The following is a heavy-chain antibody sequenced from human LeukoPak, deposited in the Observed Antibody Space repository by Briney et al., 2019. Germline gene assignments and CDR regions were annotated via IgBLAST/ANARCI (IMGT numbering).Heavy chain of an antibody. D-gene: IGHD2-2*01. V-gene: IGHV3-7*01. CDR1: GFTFKNYW. CDR3: ARDCSGNTCYRAGY. J-gene: IGHJ4*02. CDR2: IKQDGSER. Sequence: PGGSLRLSCAASGFTFKNYWMSWVRQAPGKGLEWVANIKQDGSERYYVDSVKGRFTISRDNAKNSLYLQMNSLRSEDTAVYYRARDCSGNTCYRAGYWGQGTLVTVSS.